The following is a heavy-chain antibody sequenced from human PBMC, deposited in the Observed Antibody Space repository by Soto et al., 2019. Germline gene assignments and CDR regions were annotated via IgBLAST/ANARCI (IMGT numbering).Heavy chain of an antibody. J-gene: IGHJ5*02. CDR1: GGTVSIYT. CDR3: ARGDCSSTSCSFDP. Sequence: ASVKVSCKASGGTVSIYTISWVRQAPGQGLEWMGRIIPILGIANYAQKFQGRVTITADKSTSTAYMELSSLRSEDTAVYYCARGDCSSTSCSFDPWGQGTLVTVSS. V-gene: IGHV1-69*02. D-gene: IGHD2-2*01. CDR2: IIPILGIA.